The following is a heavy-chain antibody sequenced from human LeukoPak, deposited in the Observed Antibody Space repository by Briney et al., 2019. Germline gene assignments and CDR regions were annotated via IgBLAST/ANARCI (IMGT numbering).Heavy chain of an antibody. CDR1: GYTFTSYY. Sequence: ASVKVSCKASGYTFTSYYMHWVRQAPGQGLEWMGIINPSGGSTSYAQKFQGRVTMTRDTSKSTVYMKLSSLRSEDTAVYYCARVLQDGYSSGWTFDYWGQGTLVTVSS. D-gene: IGHD6-19*01. J-gene: IGHJ4*02. V-gene: IGHV1-46*03. CDR3: ARVLQDGYSSGWTFDY. CDR2: INPSGGST.